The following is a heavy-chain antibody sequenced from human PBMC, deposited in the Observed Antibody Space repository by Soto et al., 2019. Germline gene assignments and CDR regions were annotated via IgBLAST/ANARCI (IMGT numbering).Heavy chain of an antibody. CDR3: ARGGGFCGDDCYKGGIDY. D-gene: IGHD2-21*02. Sequence: QVQLVESGGGVVQPGRSLRLSCAASGFAFSPYAMHWVRQAPGKGLEWVAVISYDGNDKFYADSVKGRFTISRDNSKNTLYLQMNSLRPEDTAIYYCARGGGFCGDDCYKGGIDYWGHGTLVTVSS. V-gene: IGHV3-30-3*01. J-gene: IGHJ4*01. CDR2: ISYDGNDK. CDR1: GFAFSPYA.